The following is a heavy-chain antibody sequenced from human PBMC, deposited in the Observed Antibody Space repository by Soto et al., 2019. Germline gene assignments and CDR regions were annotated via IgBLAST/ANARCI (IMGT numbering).Heavy chain of an antibody. CDR1: GGSISSYY. CDR2: IYYSGST. D-gene: IGHD3-3*01. J-gene: IGHJ6*02. CDR3: ARAIFGVVKNKYYYYGMDV. Sequence: SETLSLTCTVSGGSISSYYWSWIRQHPGKGLEWIGYIYYSGSTYYNPSLKSRVTISVDTSKNQFSLKLSSVTAADTAVYYCARAIFGVVKNKYYYYGMDVWGQGTTVTVSS. V-gene: IGHV4-59*06.